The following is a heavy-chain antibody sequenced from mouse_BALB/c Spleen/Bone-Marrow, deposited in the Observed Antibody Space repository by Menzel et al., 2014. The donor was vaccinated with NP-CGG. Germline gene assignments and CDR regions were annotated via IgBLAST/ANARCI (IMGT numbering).Heavy chain of an antibody. CDR2: IDPANGNT. Sequence: VQLKESGAEIVKPGASVKLSCTASGFNIKDTYMHWVKQRPEQGLEWIGRIDPANGNTKYDPKFQGKATITADTSSNTAYLQLSSLTSEDTAVYYCAFYYYGSSLFAYWGQGTLVTVSA. CDR3: AFYYYGSSLFAY. D-gene: IGHD1-1*01. V-gene: IGHV14-3*02. CDR1: GFNIKDTY. J-gene: IGHJ3*01.